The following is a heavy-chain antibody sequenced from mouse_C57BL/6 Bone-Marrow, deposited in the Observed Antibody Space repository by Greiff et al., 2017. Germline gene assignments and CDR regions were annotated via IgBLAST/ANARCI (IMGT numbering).Heavy chain of an antibody. CDR2: ISSGGDYI. J-gene: IGHJ2*01. D-gene: IGHD1-1*01. CDR3: TRDNYGSSYFDY. V-gene: IGHV5-9-1*02. Sequence: LQQSGEGLVKPGGSLKLSCAASGFTFSSYAMSWVRQTPEKRLEWVAYISSGGDYIYYADTVKGRFTISRDNARNTLYLQMSSLKSEDTAMYYCTRDNYGSSYFDYWGQGTTLTVSS. CDR1: GFTFSSYA.